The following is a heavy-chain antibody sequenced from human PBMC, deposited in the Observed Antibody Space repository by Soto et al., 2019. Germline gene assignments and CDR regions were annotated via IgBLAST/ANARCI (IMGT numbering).Heavy chain of an antibody. CDR3: ARGNQYYYGSGSYYNNWFDP. J-gene: IGHJ5*02. CDR1: GGSFSGYY. CDR2: INHSGST. V-gene: IGHV4-34*01. D-gene: IGHD3-10*01. Sequence: SETLSLTCAVYGGSFSGYYWSWIRQPPGKGLEWIGEINHSGSTNYNPSLKSRVTISVDTPKNPLSLKLSSVTAADTAVYYCARGNQYYYGSGSYYNNWFDPWGQGTLVTVSS.